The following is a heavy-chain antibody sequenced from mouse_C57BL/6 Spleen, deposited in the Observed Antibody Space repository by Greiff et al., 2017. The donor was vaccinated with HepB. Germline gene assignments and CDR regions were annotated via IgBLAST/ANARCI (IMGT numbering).Heavy chain of an antibody. V-gene: IGHV1-72*01. CDR1: GYTFTSYW. CDR3: ARVGYYGLGAMDY. CDR2: IGPNSGGT. Sequence: VQLQQPGAELVKPGASVKLSCKASGYTFTSYWMHWVKQRPGRGLEWIGRIGPNSGGTKYNEKFKSKATLTADKPSSTAYMQLSSLTSEDSAVYYGARVGYYGLGAMDYWGQGTSVTVSS. D-gene: IGHD1-2*01. J-gene: IGHJ4*01.